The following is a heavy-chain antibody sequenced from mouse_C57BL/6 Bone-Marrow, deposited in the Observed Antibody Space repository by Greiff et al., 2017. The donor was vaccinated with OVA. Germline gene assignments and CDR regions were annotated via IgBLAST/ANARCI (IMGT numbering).Heavy chain of an antibody. CDR1: GYTFTSYG. CDR3: AGDYDD. Sequence: QVQLQQSGAELARPGASVKLSCKASGYTFTSYGISWVKQRTGQGLEWIGEIYPRSGNTYYNEKFKGKATLTADKSSSTAYMELRSLTSEDSAVYFCAGDYDDWGQGTTLTVSS. CDR2: IYPRSGNT. V-gene: IGHV1-81*01. D-gene: IGHD2-4*01. J-gene: IGHJ2*01.